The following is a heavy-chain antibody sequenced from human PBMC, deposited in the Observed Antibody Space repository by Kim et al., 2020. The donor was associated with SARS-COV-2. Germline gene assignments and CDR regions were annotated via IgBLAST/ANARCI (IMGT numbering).Heavy chain of an antibody. CDR3: SKDSRRLCSGGRCFELMDV. Sequence: GGSLRLSCAASGFTFSNYGMHWVRRAPGKGLEWVAVISYDGSNKYYADSVKGRFTISRDNSKNTLYLEMNSLRAEDTAVYYCSKDSRRLCSGGRCFELMDVWGQGTTVTVSS. J-gene: IGHJ6*02. CDR1: GFTFSNYG. V-gene: IGHV3-30*18. CDR2: ISYDGSNK. D-gene: IGHD2-15*01.